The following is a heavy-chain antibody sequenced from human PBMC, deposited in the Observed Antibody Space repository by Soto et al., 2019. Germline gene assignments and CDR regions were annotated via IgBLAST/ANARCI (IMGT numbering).Heavy chain of an antibody. CDR3: ARERPDGSRLDP. CDR2: IYYSGST. V-gene: IGHV4-30-4*01. CDR1: GGSISSGDYY. Sequence: PSETLSLTCTVSGGSISSGDYYLRWIRQPPGKGLEWIGYIYYSGSTYYNPSLKSRVTISVDTSKNQFSLKLSSVTAADTAVYYCARERPDGSRLDPWGQGTLVTVS. D-gene: IGHD6-13*01. J-gene: IGHJ5*02.